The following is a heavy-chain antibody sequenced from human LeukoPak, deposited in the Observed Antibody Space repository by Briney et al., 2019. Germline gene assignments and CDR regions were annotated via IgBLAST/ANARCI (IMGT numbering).Heavy chain of an antibody. D-gene: IGHD6-13*01. Sequence: GGSLRLSCAASGFTLSSYWMTWVRQAPGKGPEWVSNINRDGSVKNYMDSVKGRFTISRDNAKNSLYLQMNSLRAEDTAVYYCARDLSQQLVTFFDYWGQGTLVTVSS. CDR3: ARDLSQQLVTFFDY. CDR1: GFTLSSYW. V-gene: IGHV3-7*01. J-gene: IGHJ4*02. CDR2: INRDGSVK.